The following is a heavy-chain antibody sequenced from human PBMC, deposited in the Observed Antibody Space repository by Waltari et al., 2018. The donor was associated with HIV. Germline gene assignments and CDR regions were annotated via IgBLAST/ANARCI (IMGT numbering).Heavy chain of an antibody. CDR1: TYSFISSD. V-gene: IGHV1-8*01. D-gene: IGHD2-21*02. CDR2: LNPKTGYT. J-gene: IGHJ4*02. CDR3: ARGRKEWLLSGPFDY. Sequence: QVQLMQSGAEVKKPGASVKVSCQTTTYSFISSDINWVRQAPGQGLEWMGWLNPKTGYTGSAQKFQGRVTMTWNSSISSVYMELSSLRSDDTAVYFCARGRKEWLLSGPFDYWGQGTLVTVAS.